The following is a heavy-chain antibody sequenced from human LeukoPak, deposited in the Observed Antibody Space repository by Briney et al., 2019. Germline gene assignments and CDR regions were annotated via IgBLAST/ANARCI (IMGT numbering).Heavy chain of an antibody. CDR2: IYYSGST. D-gene: IGHD4-17*01. CDR1: GGSISSGDYY. V-gene: IGHV4-30-4*01. J-gene: IGHJ4*02. Sequence: SETLSLTCTVSGGSISSGDYYWSWIRQPPGKGLEWIGYIYYSGSTYYNPSLKNRVTISVDTSKNQFSLKLSSVTAADTAVYYCARVFTGDLYFDYRGQGTLVTVSS. CDR3: ARVFTGDLYFDY.